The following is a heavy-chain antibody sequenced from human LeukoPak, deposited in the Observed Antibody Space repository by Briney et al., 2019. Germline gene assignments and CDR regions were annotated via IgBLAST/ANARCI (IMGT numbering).Heavy chain of an antibody. CDR3: ARARYSYTGIIDY. CDR1: GFTFTDYW. Sequence: QPGGSLRLSCAASGFTFTDYWMHWVRQAPGKGLVWVSRINTDGTSTKYAESVKGRITISRDNARNTVYLQMNSLRAEDTAVYYCARARYSYTGIIDYWGQGTLVTVSS. J-gene: IGHJ4*02. V-gene: IGHV3-74*01. CDR2: INTDGTST. D-gene: IGHD5-18*01.